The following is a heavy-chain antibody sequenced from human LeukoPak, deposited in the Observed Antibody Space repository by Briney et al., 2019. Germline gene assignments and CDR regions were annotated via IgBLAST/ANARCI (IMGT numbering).Heavy chain of an antibody. V-gene: IGHV3-30*02. CDR2: IPYDGISK. J-gene: IGHJ4*02. Sequence: PGGSLRLSCVASGFTFRRDAMHWVRQAPGKGLEWVSFIPYDGISKYYVDSVKGRFTISRDNSKNTVYLQMNSLRVEDTAVYYCAKDRGETYTIDYWGQGTLVSVSS. CDR3: AKDRGETYTIDY. CDR1: GFTFRRDA. D-gene: IGHD3-10*01.